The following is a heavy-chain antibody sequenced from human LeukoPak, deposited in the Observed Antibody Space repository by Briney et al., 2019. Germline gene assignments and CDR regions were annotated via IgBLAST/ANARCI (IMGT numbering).Heavy chain of an antibody. CDR1: GFTFSSYS. D-gene: IGHD3-10*01. CDR3: ARAVILSRLWYYFDY. J-gene: IGHJ4*02. CDR2: ISTSSSYK. V-gene: IGHV3-21*01. Sequence: GGSLRLSCAASGFTFSSYSMNWVRQAPGKGLEWVSSISTSSSYKYYADSVKGRFTISGDNAKNSLYLQMNSLRAEDTAVYYCARAVILSRLWYYFDYWGQGTLVTVSS.